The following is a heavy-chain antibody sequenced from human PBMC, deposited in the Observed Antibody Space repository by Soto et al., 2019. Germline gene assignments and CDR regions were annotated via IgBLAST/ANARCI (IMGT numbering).Heavy chain of an antibody. CDR1: GFTFSSYG. CDR2: ISYDGSNK. CDR3: AKLYYYDSSGRDY. Sequence: QVQLVESGGGVVQPGRSLRLSCAASGFTFSSYGMHWVRQAPGKGLEWVAVISYDGSNKYYADSVKGRFTISRDNSQNTLYLQMNSLRAEDTAVYYCAKLYYYDSSGRDYWGQGTLVTVSS. V-gene: IGHV3-30*18. J-gene: IGHJ4*02. D-gene: IGHD3-22*01.